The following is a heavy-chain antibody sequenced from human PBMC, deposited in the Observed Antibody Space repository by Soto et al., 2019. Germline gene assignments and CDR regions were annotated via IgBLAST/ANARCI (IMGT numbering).Heavy chain of an antibody. CDR1: AFIISDYY. Sequence: QVRLVESGGGLVKPGGSLRLSCAASAFIISDYYMSWIPQAPGKGLEWVSYISGSGTTIYYADSVKGRFTISRDNAKNSLYLQMSSLRAEDTAVYYCARVGCSGGSCPLDYWGQGTLVTVSS. CDR3: ARVGCSGGSCPLDY. J-gene: IGHJ4*02. CDR2: ISGSGTTI. V-gene: IGHV3-11*01. D-gene: IGHD2-15*01.